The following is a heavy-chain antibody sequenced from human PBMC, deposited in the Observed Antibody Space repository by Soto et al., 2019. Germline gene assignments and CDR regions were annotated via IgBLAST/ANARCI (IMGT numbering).Heavy chain of an antibody. V-gene: IGHV1-46*01. D-gene: IGHD2-21*02. J-gene: IGHJ4*02. CDR1: GYTFRNYY. CDR2: INPCGGYTSFT. CDR3: ARATLAGGDPYFEY. Sequence: QVLLVQSGAEVKKPGASLKVSCKASGYTFRNYYMHWVRQAPRQGLEWMGIINPCGGYTSFTSYAQKFQGRVSMTWDTSISTAYMELSSLRPEDTAVYYCARATLAGGDPYFEYWGQGTLLTVSS.